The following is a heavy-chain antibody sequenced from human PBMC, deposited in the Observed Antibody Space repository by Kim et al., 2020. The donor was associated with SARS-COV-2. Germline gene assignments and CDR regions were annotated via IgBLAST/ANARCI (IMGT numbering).Heavy chain of an antibody. J-gene: IGHJ4*02. CDR1: GLSFDNYG. D-gene: IGHD5-12*01. CDR2: ITWNGGRT. V-gene: IGHV3-20*04. Sequence: GGSLRLSCAASGLSFDNYGMSWVRQGPGKGLEWVSGITWNGGRTGYADSVKGRFSISRDNAKNSLYLQMNSLRFEDTALYYCFRGAVDGPFDYWGQGKLVTVSS. CDR3: FRGAVDGPFDY.